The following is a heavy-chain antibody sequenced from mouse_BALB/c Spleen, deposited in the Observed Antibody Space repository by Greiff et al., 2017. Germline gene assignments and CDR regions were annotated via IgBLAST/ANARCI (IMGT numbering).Heavy chain of an antibody. D-gene: IGHD2-1*01. V-gene: IGHV5-9-3*01. CDR3: ARRDYGNYGGAMDY. CDR2: ISSGGSYT. J-gene: IGHJ4*01. CDR1: GFTFSSYA. Sequence: EVKVVESGGGLVKPGGSLKLSCAASGFTFSSYAMSWVRQTPEKRLEWVATISSGGSYTYYPDSVKGRFTISRDNAKNTLYLQMSSLRSEDTAMYYCARRDYGNYGGAMDYWGQGTSVTVSS.